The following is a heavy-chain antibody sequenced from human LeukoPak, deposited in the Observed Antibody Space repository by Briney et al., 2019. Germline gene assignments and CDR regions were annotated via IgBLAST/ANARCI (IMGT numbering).Heavy chain of an antibody. J-gene: IGHJ5*02. Sequence: GGSLRLSCAASGLTFKNYAKTWVRQAPGKGLEWVSVIGGSGGHTNYADSVKGRFSISRDKSKDILYLQMNDLRVEDTAIYYCATYTYCGGATCTRFDPWGQGTLVTVSS. V-gene: IGHV3-23*01. CDR3: ATYTYCGGATCTRFDP. CDR1: GLTFKNYA. D-gene: IGHD2-21*01. CDR2: IGGSGGHT.